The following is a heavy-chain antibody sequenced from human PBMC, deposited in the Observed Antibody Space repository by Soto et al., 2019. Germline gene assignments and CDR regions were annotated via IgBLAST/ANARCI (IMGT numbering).Heavy chain of an antibody. D-gene: IGHD2-2*02. CDR2: IIPIFGTA. Sequence: QVQLVQSGAEVKKPGSSVKVSCKASGGTFSSYAISWVRQAPGQGLEWMGGIIPIFGTANYAQKFQGRVTITADESTSTAYMELSSLRSEDTAVYYCARVGYCSSTSCYRGRYYGMDVWGQGTTVTVSS. V-gene: IGHV1-69*01. CDR1: GGTFSSYA. CDR3: ARVGYCSSTSCYRGRYYGMDV. J-gene: IGHJ6*02.